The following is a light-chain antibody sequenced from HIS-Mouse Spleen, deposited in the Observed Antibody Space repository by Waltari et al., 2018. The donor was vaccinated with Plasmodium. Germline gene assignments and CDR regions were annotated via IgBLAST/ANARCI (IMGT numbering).Light chain of an antibody. Sequence: SYELTQPPSVSVSPGQTARITCSGDALPQQYAYCYQQKSGQAPVLVIYEDSKRPSGMPERFSGSSSGTMATLTISGAQVEDEADYYCYSTDSSGNHRVFGGGTKLTVL. J-gene: IGLJ3*02. CDR3: YSTDSSGNHRV. V-gene: IGLV3-10*01. CDR1: ALPQQY. CDR2: EDS.